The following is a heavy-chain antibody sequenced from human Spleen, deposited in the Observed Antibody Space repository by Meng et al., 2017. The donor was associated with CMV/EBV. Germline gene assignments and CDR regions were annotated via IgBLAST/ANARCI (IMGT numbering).Heavy chain of an antibody. CDR2: ISGSGGST. D-gene: IGHD6-6*01. Sequence: GESLKISCAASGFTFSSYAMSWVRQAPGKGLEWVSAISGSGGSTYYADSVKGRFTISRDNSKNTLYLQMNSLRAEDTAVYYCAKDRVEYSDAFGIWGQGTMVTVSS. CDR1: GFTFSSYA. V-gene: IGHV3-23*01. CDR3: AKDRVEYSDAFGI. J-gene: IGHJ3*02.